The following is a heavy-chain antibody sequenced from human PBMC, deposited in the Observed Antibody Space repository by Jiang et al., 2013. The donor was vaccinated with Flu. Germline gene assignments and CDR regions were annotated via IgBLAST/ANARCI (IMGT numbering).Heavy chain of an antibody. V-gene: IGHV4-59*01. J-gene: IGHJ4*02. CDR3: ASGPYGFFDY. D-gene: IGHD3-10*01. Sequence: GSGLVKPSETLSLTCTGSGGSISSYYWSWIRQPPGKGLEWIGCIYYSGSTNYNPSLKSRVTISVDASKNQFSLKLSSVTAADTAVYYCASGPYGFFDYWGQGNPGHRLL. CDR2: IYYSGST. CDR1: GGSISSYY.